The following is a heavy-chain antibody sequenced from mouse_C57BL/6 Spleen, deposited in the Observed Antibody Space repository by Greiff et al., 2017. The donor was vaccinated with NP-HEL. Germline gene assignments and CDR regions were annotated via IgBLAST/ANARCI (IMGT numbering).Heavy chain of an antibody. V-gene: IGHV1-69*01. D-gene: IGHD1-1*01. CDR1: GYTFTSYW. CDR3: ARKDYYGSHFDY. CDR2: IDPSDSYT. J-gene: IGHJ2*01. Sequence: QVQLQQPGAELVMPGASVKLSCKASGYTFTSYWMHWVKQRPGQGLEWIGEIDPSDSYTNYNQKFKGKSTLTVDKSSSTAYMQLSSLTSEDSAVYYCARKDYYGSHFDYWGQGTTLTVSS.